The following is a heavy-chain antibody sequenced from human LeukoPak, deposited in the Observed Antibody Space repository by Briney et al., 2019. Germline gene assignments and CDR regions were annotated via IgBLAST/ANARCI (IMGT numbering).Heavy chain of an antibody. D-gene: IGHD6-25*01. CDR1: GYTFTSYY. CDR2: INPRGGST. J-gene: IGHJ4*02. Sequence: GASVKVSCKASGYTFTSYYMHWVRQAPGQGLEWMGIINPRGGSTDYAQKFQGRITMTSDTSTSTVYMELNSLRSVDTAVYFCARVGSAAATADYWGQGTLVTVSS. V-gene: IGHV1-46*01. CDR3: ARVGSAAATADY.